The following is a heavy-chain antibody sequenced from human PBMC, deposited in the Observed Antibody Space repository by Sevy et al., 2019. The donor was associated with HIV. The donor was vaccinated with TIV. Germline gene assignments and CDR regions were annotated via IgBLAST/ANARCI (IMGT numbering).Heavy chain of an antibody. CDR2: IYYNGHI. V-gene: IGHV4-59*08. Sequence: ETLSHTCTVSGGSITSLYWNWIRQPPGKGLEWIANIYYNGHINYNPSLKSRVTLSLDTSKNQFSLRLSSVTAADTAMYYCAGENAWGRGYSWGQGTLVTVSS. CDR1: GGSITSLY. CDR3: AGENAWGRGYS. D-gene: IGHD1-26*01. J-gene: IGHJ4*02.